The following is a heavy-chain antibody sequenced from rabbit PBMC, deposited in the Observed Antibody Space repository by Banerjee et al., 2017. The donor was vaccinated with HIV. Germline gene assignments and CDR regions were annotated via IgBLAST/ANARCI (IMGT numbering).Heavy chain of an antibody. Sequence: GASLTLTCKASGFSFSSSYWICWVRQAPGKGLEWIACMHADSVGSTYYASWAKGRFTISKTSSTTVTLQMTSLTAADTATYFCARGTSSSGYYSGSLTLWGPGTLVTVS. CDR1: GFSFSSSYW. J-gene: IGHJ4*01. CDR2: MHADSVGST. CDR3: ARGTSSSGYYSGSLTL. V-gene: IGHV1S45*01. D-gene: IGHD1-1*01.